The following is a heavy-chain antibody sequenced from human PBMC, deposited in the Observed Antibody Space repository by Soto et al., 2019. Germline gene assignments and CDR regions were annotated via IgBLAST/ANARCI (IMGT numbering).Heavy chain of an antibody. V-gene: IGHV3-30*18. CDR3: AKLLSGGDDDAFDI. J-gene: IGHJ3*02. CDR1: GFTFSSYG. CDR2: ISYDGSNK. D-gene: IGHD2-21*02. Sequence: GGSLRLSCAASGFTFSSYGMHWVRQAPGKGLEWVAVISYDGSNKYYADSVKGRFTISGDNSKNTLYLQMNSLRAEDTAVYYCAKLLSGGDDDAFDIWGQGTMVTVSS.